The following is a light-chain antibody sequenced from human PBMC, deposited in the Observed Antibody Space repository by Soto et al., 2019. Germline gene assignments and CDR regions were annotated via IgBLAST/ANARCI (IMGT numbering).Light chain of an antibody. CDR1: QSVSNNY. Sequence: EIVLTQSPGTLSVSPGERATVSCRASQSVSNNYLAWYQQKPGQAPRLLIYGASNRATGIPDRFSGSGSGTDFTLTISRLEPEDSAVYYCQQYGGSPRTFGQGTKVDIK. V-gene: IGKV3-20*01. J-gene: IGKJ1*01. CDR2: GAS. CDR3: QQYGGSPRT.